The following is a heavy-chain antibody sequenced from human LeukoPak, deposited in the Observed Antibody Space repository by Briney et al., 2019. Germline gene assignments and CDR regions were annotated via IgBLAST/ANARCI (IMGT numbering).Heavy chain of an antibody. V-gene: IGHV3-23*01. J-gene: IGHJ4*02. D-gene: IGHD5-24*01. CDR3: AKDQFDGYNAFAY. Sequence: GGSLRLSCAASGFTSSSYAMSWVRQAPGKGLEWVSAISPSGDDTNYADSVKGRFTISRDNSKNTLYLQMNSLRAEDTAVYYCAKDQFDGYNAFAYWGQGTLVTVSS. CDR2: ISPSGDDT. CDR1: GFTSSSYA.